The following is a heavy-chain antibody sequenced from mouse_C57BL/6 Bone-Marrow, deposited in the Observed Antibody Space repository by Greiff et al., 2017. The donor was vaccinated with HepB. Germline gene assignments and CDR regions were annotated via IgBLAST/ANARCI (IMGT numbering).Heavy chain of an antibody. CDR2: IDPETGGT. J-gene: IGHJ4*01. CDR1: GYTFTDYE. V-gene: IGHV1-15*01. CDR3: TRYWAMDY. Sequence: QVQLKESGAELVRPGASVTLSCKASGYTFTDYEMHWVKQTPVHGLEWIGAIDPETGGTAYNQKFKGKAIRTADKSSSTAYMELRSRTSEDSAVYYCTRYWAMDYWGQGTSVTVSS.